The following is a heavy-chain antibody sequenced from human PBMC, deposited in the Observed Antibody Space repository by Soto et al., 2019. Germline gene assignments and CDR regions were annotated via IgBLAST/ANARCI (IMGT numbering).Heavy chain of an antibody. Sequence: SETLSLTCGVSGGTAASSHWWSWVRQSAGRGLEWIGNVYHTGDTNFNPSLQSRVTFSVDKSNNQFSLRLTSVTAADTAVYFCAREIVTAGGNNYFDPWGPGTLVTVSS. V-gene: IGHV4-4*02. J-gene: IGHJ5*02. D-gene: IGHD2-21*02. CDR1: GGTAASSHW. CDR3: AREIVTAGGNNYFDP. CDR2: VYHTGDT.